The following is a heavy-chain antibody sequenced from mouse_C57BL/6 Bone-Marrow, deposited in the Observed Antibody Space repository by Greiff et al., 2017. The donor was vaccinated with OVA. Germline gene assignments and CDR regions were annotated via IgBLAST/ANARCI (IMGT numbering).Heavy chain of an antibody. V-gene: IGHV1-64*01. D-gene: IGHD1-1*01. J-gene: IGHJ4*01. CDR3: APTTVAPYAMDY. CDR1: GYTFTSYW. Sequence: VQLQQPGAELVKPGASVKLSCKASGYTFTSYWMHWVNQRPGQGLEWIGMIHPNSGSTNYNEKFKSKATLTVDKSSSTAYMQLSSLTSEDSAVYYCAPTTVAPYAMDYWGQGTSVTVSS. CDR2: IHPNSGST.